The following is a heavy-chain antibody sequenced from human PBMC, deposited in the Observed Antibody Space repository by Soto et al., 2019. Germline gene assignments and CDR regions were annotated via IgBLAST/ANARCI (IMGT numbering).Heavy chain of an antibody. Sequence: GGSLRLSCAASGFTFSNCAMNWVRQAPGKGLEWVSGISGSTGNTYYADSLKGRFTISRDNSKNTVYLQMHSLRAEDPALYYCAKGEDSFGFTRFDFWGQGNLVTFSS. D-gene: IGHD5-18*01. CDR3: AKGEDSFGFTRFDF. J-gene: IGHJ4*02. CDR1: GFTFSNCA. CDR2: ISGSTGNT. V-gene: IGHV3-23*01.